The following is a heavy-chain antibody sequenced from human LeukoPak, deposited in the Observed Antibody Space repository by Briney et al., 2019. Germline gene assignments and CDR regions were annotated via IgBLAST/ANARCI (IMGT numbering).Heavy chain of an antibody. CDR1: GFTFSSYA. Sequence: GGSLRLSCAASGFTFSSYAMSWVRQAPGKGLEWVSAISGSGGSTYYADSVKGRFTISRDNSKNTLYLQMNSLRAEDTAVYCCAKVYRAYSRPGSFDYWGQGTLVTVSS. CDR2: ISGSGGST. D-gene: IGHD4-11*01. J-gene: IGHJ4*02. V-gene: IGHV3-23*01. CDR3: AKVYRAYSRPGSFDY.